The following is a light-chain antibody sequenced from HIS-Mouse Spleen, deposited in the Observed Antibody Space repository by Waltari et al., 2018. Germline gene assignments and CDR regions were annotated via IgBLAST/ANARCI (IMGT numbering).Light chain of an antibody. CDR3: QQYYSTPYT. CDR2: WAS. CDR1: RSVLYSSNNKNY. V-gene: IGKV4-1*01. J-gene: IGKJ2*01. Sequence: DIVMTQSPDPLAVYLGERATINCKSSRSVLYSSNNKNYLAWYQQKPGQPPKLLIYWASTRESGVPDRFSGSGSGTDFTLTISSLQAEDVAVYYCQQYYSTPYTFGQGTKLEIK.